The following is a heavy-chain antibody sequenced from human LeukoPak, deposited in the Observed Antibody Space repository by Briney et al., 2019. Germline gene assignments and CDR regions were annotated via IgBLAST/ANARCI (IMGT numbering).Heavy chain of an antibody. CDR2: ISSSSNYI. CDR3: ANGAFRLYYIDV. D-gene: IGHD2-8*01. J-gene: IGHJ6*03. CDR1: GFTFSSYN. V-gene: IGHV3-21*01. Sequence: GGSLRLSCAPSGFTFSSYNLNWIRQPPGKGLEWVSTISSSSNYIYYADSVKGRFTISRDNAKNTVYLQMNSLRAEDTAVYYCANGAFRLYYIDVWGKGTTVTVSS.